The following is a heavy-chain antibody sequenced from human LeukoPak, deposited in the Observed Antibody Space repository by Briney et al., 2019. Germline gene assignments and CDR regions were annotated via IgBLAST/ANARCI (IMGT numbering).Heavy chain of an antibody. CDR3: ARSIAAADPWDY. Sequence: ASVKVSCKASGYTFTSYYMHWVRQAPGQGLEWMGIISPSGGSTSYAQKFQGRVTMTRDTSTSTVYMELSSLRSEDTAVYYCARSIAAADPWDYWGQGTLVTVSS. D-gene: IGHD6-13*01. CDR2: ISPSGGST. J-gene: IGHJ4*02. CDR1: GYTFTSYY. V-gene: IGHV1-46*01.